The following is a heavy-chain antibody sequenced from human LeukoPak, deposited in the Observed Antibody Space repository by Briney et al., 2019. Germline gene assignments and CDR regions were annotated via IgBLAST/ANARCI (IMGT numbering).Heavy chain of an antibody. Sequence: GGSLRLSCAASGFTFSSYAVSWVRQAPGKGLEWVSVISGSGGSTYYVDSVKGRFTISRDNSKNTLYLQMNSLRAEDTAVYYCAKEAISGLYYFDYWGQGTLVTVSS. D-gene: IGHD2-15*01. V-gene: IGHV3-23*01. CDR1: GFTFSSYA. CDR2: ISGSGGST. J-gene: IGHJ4*02. CDR3: AKEAISGLYYFDY.